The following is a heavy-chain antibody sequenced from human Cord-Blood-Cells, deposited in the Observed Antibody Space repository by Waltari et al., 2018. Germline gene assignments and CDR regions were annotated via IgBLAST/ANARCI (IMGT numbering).Heavy chain of an antibody. CDR3: ARIAPTGDFDY. D-gene: IGHD7-27*01. Sequence: QVTLKESGPALVKPTQTLTLTCTFSGFSLSTRGLRVSWIRQPPGKALEWLARIDWDDDKFYSTSLKTRLTISKDTSKNQVVLTMTNMDPVDTATYYCARIAPTGDFDYWGQGTLVTVSS. CDR2: IDWDDDK. J-gene: IGHJ4*02. V-gene: IGHV2-70*04. CDR1: GFSLSTRGLR.